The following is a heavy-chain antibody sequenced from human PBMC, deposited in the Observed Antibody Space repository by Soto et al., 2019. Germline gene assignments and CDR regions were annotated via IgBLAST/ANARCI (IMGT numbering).Heavy chain of an antibody. CDR3: AKDSPYFYDRSGYYDY. V-gene: IGHV3-23*01. CDR2: SVGSGGST. J-gene: IGHJ4*02. CDR1: GFTLSSYA. Sequence: SLRLSCSTSGFTLSSYAMSWVRQAPGKGLEWVSASVGSGGSTYYADSVKGRFTISRDNSKNTLYLQMDSLRAEDTAVYYCAKDSPYFYDRSGYYDYWGQGTLVTVSS. D-gene: IGHD3-22*01.